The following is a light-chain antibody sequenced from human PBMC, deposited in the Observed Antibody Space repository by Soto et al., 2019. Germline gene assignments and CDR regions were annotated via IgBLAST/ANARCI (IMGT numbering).Light chain of an antibody. CDR1: QSISAW. V-gene: IGKV1-5*03. CDR3: QQYNSAPCT. CDR2: QAS. J-gene: IGKJ1*01. Sequence: DIQMTQSHSILSASVGDRVAITCRASQSISAWVAWYQQKAGKAPKLLIYQASLLESGVPSRFSCSGSGREFTLTISSLQPDDLATYYCQQYNSAPCTFGQGTKVEIK.